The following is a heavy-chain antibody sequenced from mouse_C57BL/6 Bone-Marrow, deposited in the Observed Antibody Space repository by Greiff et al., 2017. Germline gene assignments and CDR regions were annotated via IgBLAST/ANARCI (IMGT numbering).Heavy chain of an antibody. Sequence: DVHLVESGGGLVKPGGSLKLSCAASGFTFSDYGMHWVRQAPEKGLEWVAYISSGSSTIYYADTVKGRFTISRDNAKNTLFLQMTSLRSEDTAMYYCARRDSKDAMDYWGQGTSVTVSS. CDR1: GFTFSDYG. D-gene: IGHD2-5*01. CDR2: ISSGSSTI. J-gene: IGHJ4*01. V-gene: IGHV5-17*01. CDR3: ARRDSKDAMDY.